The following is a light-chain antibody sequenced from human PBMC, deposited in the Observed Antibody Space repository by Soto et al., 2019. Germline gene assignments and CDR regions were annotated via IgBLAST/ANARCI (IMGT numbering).Light chain of an antibody. CDR1: SSNIGAGYD. J-gene: IGLJ2*01. Sequence: QSVLTQPPSVSGAPGQRVTISCTGSSSNIGAGYDVHWYQQLPGTAPKLLIYGNSHRPSGVPDRFSGSKSGTSASLAITGLQAEDEADYYCSSYTGSSAYVIFGGGTKLTVL. CDR3: SSYTGSSAYVI. V-gene: IGLV1-40*01. CDR2: GNS.